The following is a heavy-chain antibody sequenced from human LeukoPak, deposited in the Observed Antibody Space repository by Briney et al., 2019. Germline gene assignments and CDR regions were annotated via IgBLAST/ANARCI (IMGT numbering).Heavy chain of an antibody. Sequence: SSGAPSLTCAVYYGFFSGYYGSWMRPPPREGRGWGGGINQCGSTNYNPSLKSRVTISVDTSKNQFSLKLSSVTAADTAVYYCARGPYLVGATTRAEILDYWGQGTLVTVSS. CDR3: ARGPYLVGATTRAEILDY. D-gene: IGHD1-26*01. CDR2: INQCGST. CDR1: YGFFSGYY. J-gene: IGHJ4*02. V-gene: IGHV4-34*01.